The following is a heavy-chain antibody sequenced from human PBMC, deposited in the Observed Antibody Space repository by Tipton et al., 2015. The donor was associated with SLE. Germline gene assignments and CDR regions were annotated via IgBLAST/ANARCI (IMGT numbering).Heavy chain of an antibody. V-gene: IGHV4-59*01. CDR1: GGSIRNYF. Sequence: TLSLTCTVSGGSIRNYFWHWIRQSPGKGLEWIGYVYDSGTTKYNPSLKSRLTISVDTSKSHFSLKLTSVTAADTAIYYCARRLGYSSGCDYWGQGTLVTVSS. CDR2: VYDSGTT. J-gene: IGHJ4*02. CDR3: ARRLGYSSGCDY. D-gene: IGHD6-19*01.